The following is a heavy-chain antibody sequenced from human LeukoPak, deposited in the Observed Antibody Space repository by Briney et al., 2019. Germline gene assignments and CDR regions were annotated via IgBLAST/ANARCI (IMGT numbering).Heavy chain of an antibody. Sequence: GGSLRLSCAASGFSFSSYGMHWVRQAPGKGLEWVAVIQNDASTENFADSVKGRFTISRDNSTNTVFLQMNGLRVEDTAVYYCARELSQIVWGGLDYGGQGTLVSVSS. CDR1: GFSFSSYG. CDR3: ARELSQIVWGGLDY. J-gene: IGHJ4*02. V-gene: IGHV3-33*02. D-gene: IGHD2-21*01. CDR2: IQNDASTE.